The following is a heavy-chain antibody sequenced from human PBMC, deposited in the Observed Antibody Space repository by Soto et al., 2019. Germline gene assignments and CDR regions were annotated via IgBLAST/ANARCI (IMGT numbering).Heavy chain of an antibody. D-gene: IGHD3-10*01. Sequence: DVQLLESGGGLVQPGGSRRLSCAASGFNVFSYAMSWVRQAPGKGLEWVSGITGDYSTYYADSVKGRFTISRDNSRNTLYLQMNSLTVEDTAVYYCAKDFYGRATFDYWGQGTPVTVSS. CDR1: GFNVFSYA. CDR3: AKDFYGRATFDY. CDR2: ITGDYST. V-gene: IGHV3-23*01. J-gene: IGHJ4*02.